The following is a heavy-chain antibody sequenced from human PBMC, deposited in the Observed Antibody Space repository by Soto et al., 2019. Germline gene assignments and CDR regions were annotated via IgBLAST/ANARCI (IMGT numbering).Heavy chain of an antibody. CDR1: GGSISSYY. J-gene: IGHJ6*02. CDR3: ATQYSSSWSGYGMDV. Sequence: QVQLQESGPGLVKPSETLSLTCTVSGGSISSYYWSWIRQPPGKGLEWIGYIYYSGSTNYNPSLRSRVTISGDTSKNQFPLKLSSVTAADTAVYYCATQYSSSWSGYGMDVWGQGTTVTVSS. D-gene: IGHD6-13*01. V-gene: IGHV4-59*08. CDR2: IYYSGST.